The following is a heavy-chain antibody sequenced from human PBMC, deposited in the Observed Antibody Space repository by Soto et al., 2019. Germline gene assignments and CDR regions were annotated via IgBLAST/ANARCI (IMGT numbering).Heavy chain of an antibody. CDR1: GFTFSSYW. D-gene: IGHD2-2*01. CDR3: ARRDVVVPAAYYYYYYMDV. V-gene: IGHV3-7*01. J-gene: IGHJ6*03. CDR2: IKQDGSEK. Sequence: GGSLRLSCAASGFTFSSYWMSWVRQAPGKGLEWVANIKQDGSEKYYVDSVKGRFTISRDNAKNSLYLQMNSLRAEDTAVYYCARRDVVVPAAYYYYYYMDVWGKGTTVTVSS.